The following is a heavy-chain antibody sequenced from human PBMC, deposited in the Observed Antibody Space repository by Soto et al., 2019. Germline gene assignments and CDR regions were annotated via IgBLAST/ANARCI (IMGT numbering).Heavy chain of an antibody. Sequence: GGSLRLSCAASGFTFSSYAMHWVRQAPGKGLEWVAVISYDGSNKYYADSVRGRFTISRDNSKNTLYLQMNSLRAEDTAVYYCARDQERIIADIQPGPVSRGMDVWGQGTTVTVSS. CDR1: GFTFSSYA. CDR3: ARDQERIIADIQPGPVSRGMDV. V-gene: IGHV3-30-3*01. J-gene: IGHJ6*02. D-gene: IGHD6-13*01. CDR2: ISYDGSNK.